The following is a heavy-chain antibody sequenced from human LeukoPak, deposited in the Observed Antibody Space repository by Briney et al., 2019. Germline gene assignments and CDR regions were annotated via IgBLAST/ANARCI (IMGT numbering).Heavy chain of an antibody. CDR3: ARDYKSYYYDSSGYYYHLVDCGY. CDR1: GYTFTSYD. V-gene: IGHV1-8*03. Sequence: ASVKVSCKASGYTFTSYDINWVRQATGQELEWMGWMNPNSGNTGYAQKFQGRVTITRNTSISTAYMELSSLRSEDTAVYYCARDYKSYYYDSSGYYYHLVDCGYWGQGTLVTVSS. CDR2: MNPNSGNT. D-gene: IGHD3-22*01. J-gene: IGHJ4*02.